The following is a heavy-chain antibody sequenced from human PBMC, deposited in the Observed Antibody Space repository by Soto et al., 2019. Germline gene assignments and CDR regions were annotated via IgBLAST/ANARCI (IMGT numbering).Heavy chain of an antibody. D-gene: IGHD1-1*01. J-gene: IGHJ4*02. Sequence: QVHLVQSGAEVKKPGATVKVSCKGSGYTFTSYGITWVRQAPGQGLEGMGWISAHNGNTDYAQRLQGRVTVTRDTSTSTAYMELRSLRSDDPAVYYCARGRYGDYWGQGALVPVSS. CDR1: GYTFTSYG. CDR2: ISAHNGNT. V-gene: IGHV1-18*01. CDR3: ARGRYGDY.